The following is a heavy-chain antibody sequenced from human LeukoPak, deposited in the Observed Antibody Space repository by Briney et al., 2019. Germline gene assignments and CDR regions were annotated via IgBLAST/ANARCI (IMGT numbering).Heavy chain of an antibody. D-gene: IGHD6-19*01. J-gene: IGHJ4*02. CDR1: GFTFSSYE. V-gene: IGHV3-33*08. CDR2: IWYDGSNK. CDR3: ARDPPGVAGMDY. Sequence: PGGSLRLSCAASGFTFSSYEMNWVRQAPGKGLEWVAVIWYDGSNKYYADSVKGRFTISRDNSKNTLYLQMNSLRAEDTAVYYCARDPPGVAGMDYWGQGTLVTVSS.